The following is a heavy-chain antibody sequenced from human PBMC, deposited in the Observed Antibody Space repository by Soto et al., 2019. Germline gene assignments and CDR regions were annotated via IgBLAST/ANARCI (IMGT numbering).Heavy chain of an antibody. D-gene: IGHD3-16*01. J-gene: IGHJ6*02. CDR1: GFIFSSYG. CDR2: ISYDGSNK. V-gene: IGHV3-30*18. Sequence: QVQLVESGGGVVQPGRSLRLSCAASGFIFSSYGINWVRQAPGKGLEWVAVISYDGSNKYYAESVKGRFTISRDNSKNTLVLKITSLGAGDTVVYYWGKGEKAWAPPPPDHFYYGMDVWGQGTTVTVS. CDR3: GKGEKAWAPPPPDHFYYGMDV.